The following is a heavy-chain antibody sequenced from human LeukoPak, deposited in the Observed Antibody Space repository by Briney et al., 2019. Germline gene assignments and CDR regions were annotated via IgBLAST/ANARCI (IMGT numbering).Heavy chain of an antibody. V-gene: IGHV3-74*01. CDR3: VVVVEPPDSDGFDV. CDR1: GFTFGNSW. J-gene: IGHJ3*01. CDR2: INADGSTA. D-gene: IGHD1-14*01. Sequence: GGSLRLSCAASGFTFGNSWVHWVRQAPGEGLVWVSLINADGSTATYADSVKGRFTISRDNARNTLSLQMNSLTIEDTAVYYCVVVVEPPDSDGFDVWGQGTMIAVPS.